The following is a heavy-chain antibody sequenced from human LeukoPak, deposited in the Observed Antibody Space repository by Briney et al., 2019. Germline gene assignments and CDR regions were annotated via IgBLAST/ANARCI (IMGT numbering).Heavy chain of an antibody. J-gene: IGHJ3*01. CDR3: TRDWGGVAAGIDY. D-gene: IGHD6-13*01. CDR2: IKTDGSEK. CDR1: GFTFSSFW. V-gene: IGHV3-7*01. Sequence: GGSLRLSCAASGFTFSSFWMSWVRQAPGKGLEWVANIKTDGSEKYYVDSVKGRFTISRDNAKNSLSLQMNSLSAEDTAVYYCTRDWGGVAAGIDYWGQGTMVTVSS.